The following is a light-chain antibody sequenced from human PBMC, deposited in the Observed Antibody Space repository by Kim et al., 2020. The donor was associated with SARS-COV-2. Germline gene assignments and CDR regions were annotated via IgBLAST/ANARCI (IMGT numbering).Light chain of an antibody. Sequence: EIVLTQSPGTLFLSPGERATLSCRASQSVSSNYLAWYQQKPGQAPRLLIYAASSRATGIPDRFSGSGSGTDFTLTISRLEPEDFAVYYCQQYGSSPQTFGGGTKVDIK. CDR1: QSVSSNY. CDR3: QQYGSSPQT. V-gene: IGKV3-20*01. J-gene: IGKJ4*01. CDR2: AAS.